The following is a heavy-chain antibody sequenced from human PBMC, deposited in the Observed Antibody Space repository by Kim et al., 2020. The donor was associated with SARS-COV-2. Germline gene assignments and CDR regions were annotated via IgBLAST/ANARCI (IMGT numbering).Heavy chain of an antibody. CDR2: N. CDR3: ASAEHLVWFDP. Sequence: NNDNPVLETRVTISVDASKTQFTLNLSSVTAADTAVYYCASAEHLVWFDPWGQGTLVTVSS. J-gene: IGHJ5*02. D-gene: IGHD6-13*01. V-gene: IGHV4-59*01.